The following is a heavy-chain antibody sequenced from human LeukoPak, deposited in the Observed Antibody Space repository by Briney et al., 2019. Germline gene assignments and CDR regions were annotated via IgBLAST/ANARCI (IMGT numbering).Heavy chain of an antibody. D-gene: IGHD3-3*01. CDR1: GFTFSSYG. V-gene: IGHV3-30*02. J-gene: IGHJ4*02. Sequence: PGGSLRLSCAASGFTFSSYGMHWVRQAPGKGLEWVAFIRYDGSNKYYADSVKGRFTISRDSSKNTLYLQMNSLRAEDTAVYYCAKDLEPHDFWSGYHNAPFDYWGQGTLVTVSS. CDR2: IRYDGSNK. CDR3: AKDLEPHDFWSGYHNAPFDY.